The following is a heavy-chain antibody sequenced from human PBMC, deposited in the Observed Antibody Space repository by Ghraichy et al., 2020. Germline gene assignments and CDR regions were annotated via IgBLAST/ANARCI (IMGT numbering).Heavy chain of an antibody. CDR3: ARCDAAFREFDY. CDR1: GGAAGGTFRSYA. D-gene: IGHD3-10*01. J-gene: IGHJ4*02. V-gene: IGHV1-69*06. CDR2: IIPVFERA. Sequence: SVKDSCKASGGAAGGTFRSYAISWVRQAPGQGLEWMGGIIPVFERATYAQSFLGRVTITADKSTTTAYMELSSLRSEDTAVYYCARCDAAFREFDYWGQGTLVTVSS.